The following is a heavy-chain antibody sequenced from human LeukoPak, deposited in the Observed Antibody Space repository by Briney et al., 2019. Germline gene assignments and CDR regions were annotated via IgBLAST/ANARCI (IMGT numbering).Heavy chain of an antibody. CDR2: IIPILGTA. D-gene: IGHD3-10*01. Sequence: GASVKVSCKASGGTFSSYAISWVRQDPGQGLEWMGGIIPILGTANYAQKFQGRVTITADESTSTAYMELSSLRSEDTAVYYCARANVRLTRAGSYWSYWGQGTLVTVSS. V-gene: IGHV1-69*13. CDR1: GGTFSSYA. CDR3: ARANVRLTRAGSYWSY. J-gene: IGHJ4*02.